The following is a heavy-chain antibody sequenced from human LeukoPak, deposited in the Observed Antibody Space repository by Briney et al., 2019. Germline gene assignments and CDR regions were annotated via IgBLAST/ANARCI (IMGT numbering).Heavy chain of an antibody. Sequence: PSETLSLTCTVSGGSISSSSYYWGWIRQPPGKGLEWIGSIYYSGSTYYNPSLKSRVTISVDTSKNQFSLKLSSVTAADTAVYYCASEPYDSSGYYSLDYWGQGTLVTVSS. D-gene: IGHD3-22*01. V-gene: IGHV4-39*07. CDR3: ASEPYDSSGYYSLDY. J-gene: IGHJ4*02. CDR1: GGSISSSSYY. CDR2: IYYSGST.